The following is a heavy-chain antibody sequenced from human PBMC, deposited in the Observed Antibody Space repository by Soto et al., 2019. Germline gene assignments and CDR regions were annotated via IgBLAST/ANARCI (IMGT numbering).Heavy chain of an antibody. CDR2: ISPKSGSI. CDR1: GYTFTRNG. Sequence: ASVKVSCKTSGYTFTRNGISWVRRAPGQGLEWMGWISPKSGSIKYAQKFQGRVIMTTDTSTSTAYMELRSLRSDDTAVYYCVKDRDSNSWPSRDVWGPGXTVTVYS. D-gene: IGHD3-22*01. J-gene: IGHJ6*02. CDR3: VKDRDSNSWPSRDV. V-gene: IGHV1-18*01.